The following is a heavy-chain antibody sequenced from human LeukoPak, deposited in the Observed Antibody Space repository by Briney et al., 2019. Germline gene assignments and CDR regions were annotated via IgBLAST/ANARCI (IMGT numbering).Heavy chain of an antibody. CDR1: GYTFTGYY. J-gene: IGHJ5*02. D-gene: IGHD6-19*01. Sequence: ASVKVSCKASGYTFTGYYMHWVLQASGQGLDWMGWINPNSGGTNYAQKFQGRVTMTRGTSISTAYMELSRLRSDDTAVYYCARDRAVAGNSVWFDPWGQGTLVTVSS. CDR2: INPNSGGT. V-gene: IGHV1-2*02. CDR3: ARDRAVAGNSVWFDP.